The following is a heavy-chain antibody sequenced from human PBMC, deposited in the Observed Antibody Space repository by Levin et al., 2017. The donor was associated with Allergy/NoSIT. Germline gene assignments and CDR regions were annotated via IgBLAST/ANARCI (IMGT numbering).Heavy chain of an antibody. V-gene: IGHV3-33*01. CDR2: VWYDGSYK. CDR3: ARSRSTSCYGDH. J-gene: IGHJ4*02. CDR1: GFTFSDYG. Sequence: GGSLRLSCAASGFTFSDYGMHWVRQAPGKGLEWVAIVWYDGSYKYYADSVKGRFTISRDNSKNTLYLQMDSLRVEDTAVYYCARSRSTSCYGDHWGQGTLVTVSS. D-gene: IGHD2-2*01.